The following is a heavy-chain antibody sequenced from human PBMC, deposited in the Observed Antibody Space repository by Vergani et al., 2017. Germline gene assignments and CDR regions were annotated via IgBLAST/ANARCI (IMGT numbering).Heavy chain of an antibody. CDR2: LTGGGGST. D-gene: IGHD1-26*01. CDR3: VKDAGSYENCFDS. J-gene: IGHJ5*01. Sequence: EVQLLESGGSLKQPGGSVRLSCAASGFPFSTYAMHWVRPAPGKGLAWVSALTGGGGSTYYADSFKGRFIISRDNSRDTLYLQMNSLRPEDTATYYCVKDAGSYENCFDSWGQGTLVTVSS. CDR1: GFPFSTYA. V-gene: IGHV3-23*01.